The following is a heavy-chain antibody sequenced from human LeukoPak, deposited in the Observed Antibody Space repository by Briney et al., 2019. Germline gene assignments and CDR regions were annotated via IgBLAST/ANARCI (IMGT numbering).Heavy chain of an antibody. Sequence: GGSLRLSCAASGFTFSSYGMHWVRQAPGKGLEWVAVISYDGSNKYYADSVKGRFTISRDNSKNTLYLQMNSLRAEDTAVYYCAKGDYGDYVTIFDYWGQGTLVTVSS. J-gene: IGHJ4*02. V-gene: IGHV3-30*18. CDR2: ISYDGSNK. CDR3: AKGDYGDYVTIFDY. D-gene: IGHD4-17*01. CDR1: GFTFSSYG.